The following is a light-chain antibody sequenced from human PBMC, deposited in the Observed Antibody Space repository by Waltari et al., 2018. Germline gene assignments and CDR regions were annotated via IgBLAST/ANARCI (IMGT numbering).Light chain of an antibody. CDR1: ESLLHTNGYYY. CDR3: MQGLQIPFT. V-gene: IGKV2-28*01. CDR2: FGS. Sequence: EIGMTQPPIYPPVTPGEAANICCRSRESLLHTNGYYYLCWYLQRPGQSPQLLIYFGSNRASGVADRFSGSASGTDFTLQVSRVEAEDVGVYFCMQGLQIPFTFGQGTKLQI. J-gene: IGKJ2*01.